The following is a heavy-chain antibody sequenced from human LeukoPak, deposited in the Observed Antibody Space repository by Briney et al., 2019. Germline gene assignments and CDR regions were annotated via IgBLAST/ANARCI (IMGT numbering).Heavy chain of an antibody. V-gene: IGHV4-4*07. D-gene: IGHD3-22*01. CDR2: IYTSGST. Sequence: SETLSLTCTVSGGSISSYYWSWIRQPAGKGLEWIGRIYTSGSTNYNPSLKSRVTMSVDTSKNQFSLKLSSVTAADTAVYYYARGLMYYYDSSGYFESTRDAFDIWGQGTMVTVSS. CDR1: GGSISSYY. J-gene: IGHJ3*02. CDR3: ARGLMYYYDSSGYFESTRDAFDI.